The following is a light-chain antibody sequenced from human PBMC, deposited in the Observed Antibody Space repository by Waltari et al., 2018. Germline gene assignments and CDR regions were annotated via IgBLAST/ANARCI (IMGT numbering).Light chain of an antibody. J-gene: IGLJ2*01. CDR1: SANIGAGYD. Sequence: QSGLTPPPSVSGAPGQRVTISCTGISANIGAGYDVHWYPVLPGTAPKLLIYGNSNRPSGVPDRCSGSKSGTSASLAITGLQAEDEADYYCQSYDSILSGSLFGGGTKLTGL. CDR2: GNS. CDR3: QSYDSILSGSL. V-gene: IGLV1-40*01.